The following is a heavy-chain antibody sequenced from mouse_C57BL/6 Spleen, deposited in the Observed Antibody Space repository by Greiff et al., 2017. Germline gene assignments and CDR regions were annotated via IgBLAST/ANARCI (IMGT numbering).Heavy chain of an antibody. CDR1: GYTFTDSY. J-gene: IGHJ1*03. D-gene: IGHD1-1*01. CDR2: INPNNGGT. CDR3: ARVPITTVVATDWYFDV. V-gene: IGHV1-26*01. Sequence: EVQLQQSGPELVKPGASVKISCKASGYTFTDSYMNWVKQSHGKSLEWIGDINPNNGGTSYNQKFKGKATLTVDQSSSTAYMELRSLTSEDSAVYYCARVPITTVVATDWYFDVWGTGTTVTVSS.